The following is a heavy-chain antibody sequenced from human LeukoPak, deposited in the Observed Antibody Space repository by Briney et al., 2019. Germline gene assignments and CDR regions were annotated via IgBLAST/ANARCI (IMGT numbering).Heavy chain of an antibody. J-gene: IGHJ4*02. Sequence: GGSLRLSCAASGFTFNNYGMHWVRQAPGKGLEWVSFIRNDGSNKYYADSVKGRFTISRDNSKNTLSLQLSSLTTEDTAVYYCARDYGTGYYGSGSPRYYFDYWGQGTLITVSS. V-gene: IGHV3-30*02. CDR3: ARDYGTGYYGSGSPRYYFDY. D-gene: IGHD3-10*01. CDR1: GFTFNNYG. CDR2: IRNDGSNK.